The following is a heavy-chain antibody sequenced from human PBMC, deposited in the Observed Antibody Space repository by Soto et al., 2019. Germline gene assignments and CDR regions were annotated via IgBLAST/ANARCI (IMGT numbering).Heavy chain of an antibody. Sequence: PSETLSLTCTVSGGSISSYYWSWIRQPPGKGLEWIGYIYYSGSTNYNPSLKSRVTISVDKSKNQFSLKLSSVTAADTAVYYCARARGIAVAGTRVDYYYGMDVGGQGTTVTVSS. J-gene: IGHJ6*02. D-gene: IGHD6-19*01. CDR2: IYYSGST. CDR1: GGSISSYY. V-gene: IGHV4-59*01. CDR3: ARARGIAVAGTRVDYYYGMDV.